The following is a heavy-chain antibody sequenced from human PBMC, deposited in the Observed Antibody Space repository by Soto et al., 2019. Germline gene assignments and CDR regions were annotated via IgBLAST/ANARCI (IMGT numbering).Heavy chain of an antibody. CDR3: ARRIVAMETFDY. CDR1: GCSMISYY. Sequence: SETLSLTCTVSGCSMISYYWGWIRQPPGRGLEWIGFIYYAGSTKYNPSLNSRVTISVDTSKNQFSLTVTSVTAADTAVYYCARRIVAMETFDYWGQGTLVTVSS. CDR2: IYYAGST. J-gene: IGHJ4*02. D-gene: IGHD5-12*01. V-gene: IGHV4-59*08.